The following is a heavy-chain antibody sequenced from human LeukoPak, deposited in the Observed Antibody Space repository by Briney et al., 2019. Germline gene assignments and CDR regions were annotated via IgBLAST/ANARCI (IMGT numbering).Heavy chain of an antibody. V-gene: IGHV3-9*01. D-gene: IGHD2-2*01. J-gene: IGHJ5*02. CDR3: ARGPLVPAP. CDR2: ISWNSGSI. CDR1: GFTFDDYA. Sequence: SLRLSCAASGFTFDDYAMHWVRQAPGKGLEWVSGISWNSGSIGYADSVKGRFTISRDNAKNSLYLQVNSLRAEDTAVYYCARGPLVPAPWGQGTLVTVSS.